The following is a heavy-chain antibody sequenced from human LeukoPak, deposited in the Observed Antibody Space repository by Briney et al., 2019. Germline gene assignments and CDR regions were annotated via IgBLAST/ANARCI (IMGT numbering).Heavy chain of an antibody. V-gene: IGHV3-23*01. CDR3: AKKQWLEDAFDI. J-gene: IGHJ3*02. Sequence: GGSLRLSCAASGFTFSSYAMSWVRQAPGKGLEWVSAISGSGGRTYYADSVKGRFTISRDNSKNTLYLQMNSLRAEDTAVYYCAKKQWLEDAFDIWGQGTMVTVSS. D-gene: IGHD6-19*01. CDR2: ISGSGGRT. CDR1: GFTFSSYA.